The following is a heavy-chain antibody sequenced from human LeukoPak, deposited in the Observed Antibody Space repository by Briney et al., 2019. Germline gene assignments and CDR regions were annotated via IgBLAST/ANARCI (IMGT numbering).Heavy chain of an antibody. V-gene: IGHV4-59*01. CDR2: IYYSGST. J-gene: IGHJ4*02. Sequence: SETLSLTCAVYGGSFSSYYWSWIRRPPGKGLEWIGYIYYSGSTNYNPSLKSRVTISVDTSKNQFSLKLSSVTAADTAVYYCARSNSGYDWWLDYWGQGTLVTVSS. CDR3: ARSNSGYDWWLDY. CDR1: GGSFSSYY. D-gene: IGHD5-12*01.